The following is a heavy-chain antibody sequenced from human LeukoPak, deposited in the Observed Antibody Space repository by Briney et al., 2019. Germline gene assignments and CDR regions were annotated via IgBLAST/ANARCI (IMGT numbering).Heavy chain of an antibody. Sequence: GGSLRLSCAPSGFTFSSYWMTWLRQAPGKGLEWVANIKQDGSEEYYVDSVKGRFTIFKDNAKNSLYLQMNSQRAEDTAVYYCARHIDWKFDYWGQGTLVTVSS. CDR1: GFTFSSYW. D-gene: IGHD1-1*01. V-gene: IGHV3-7*01. CDR2: IKQDGSEE. J-gene: IGHJ4*02. CDR3: ARHIDWKFDY.